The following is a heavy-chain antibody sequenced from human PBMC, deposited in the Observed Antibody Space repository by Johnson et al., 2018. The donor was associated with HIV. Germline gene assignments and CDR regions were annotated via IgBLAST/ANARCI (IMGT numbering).Heavy chain of an antibody. Sequence: QVQLVESGGGLVQPGRSLRLSCAASGFTFSSYAMHWVRQAPGKGLEWVAVISYDGSNKYYADSVKGRFTISRDNSKNTLYLQMNSLRAEDTAMYYCARKKATVFSTTSTNYAFDIWGQGTMVTVSS. CDR3: ARKKATVFSTTSTNYAFDI. CDR2: ISYDGSNK. J-gene: IGHJ3*02. CDR1: GFTFSSYA. D-gene: IGHD1-1*01. V-gene: IGHV3-30-3*01.